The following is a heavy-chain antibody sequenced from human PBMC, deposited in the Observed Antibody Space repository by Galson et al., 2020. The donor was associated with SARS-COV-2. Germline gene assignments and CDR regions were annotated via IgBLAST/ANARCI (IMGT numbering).Heavy chain of an antibody. D-gene: IGHD3-16*01. Sequence: TGGSLRLSCAASGFTFRNYSMNWVRQAPGKGLEWVSSISTSSSYIYYADLVKGRFTISRDNAKNSLYLQMNSLRAEDTAVYYCARNTAYETWGGPGYYYFGMDVWGQGTTVTVSS. V-gene: IGHV3-21*01. CDR2: ISTSSSYI. CDR3: ARNTAYETWGGPGYYYFGMDV. CDR1: GFTFRNYS. J-gene: IGHJ6*02.